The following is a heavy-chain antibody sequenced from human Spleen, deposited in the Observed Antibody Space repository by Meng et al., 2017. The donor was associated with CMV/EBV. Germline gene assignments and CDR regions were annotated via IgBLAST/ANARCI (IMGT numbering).Heavy chain of an antibody. CDR3: ARDYDIAAAGRGGYFDY. J-gene: IGHJ4*02. Sequence: GRSLRLSCAASGFTLSSHALNWVRQAPGKGLEWVAVISYDGSNKYYADSVKGRFTISRDNSQNTLYLQMNSLRAEDTAMYYCARDYDIAAAGRGGYFDYWGQGTLVTVSS. CDR1: GFTLSSHA. CDR2: ISYDGSNK. V-gene: IGHV3-30*04. D-gene: IGHD6-13*01.